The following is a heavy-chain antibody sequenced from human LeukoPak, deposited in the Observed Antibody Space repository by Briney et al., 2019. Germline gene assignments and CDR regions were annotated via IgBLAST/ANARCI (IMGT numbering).Heavy chain of an antibody. Sequence: PGGSLRLSGAASGFTFSSYWMSWVRQAPGKGLEWVANIKQNGSEKYYVDSVKGRFTISRDNAKNSLYLQMNSLRAEDTAVYYCARAQSGSYYWYYYYYMDVWGKGTTVTVSS. J-gene: IGHJ6*03. CDR1: GFTFSSYW. D-gene: IGHD1-26*01. CDR2: IKQNGSEK. V-gene: IGHV3-7*01. CDR3: ARAQSGSYYWYYYYYMDV.